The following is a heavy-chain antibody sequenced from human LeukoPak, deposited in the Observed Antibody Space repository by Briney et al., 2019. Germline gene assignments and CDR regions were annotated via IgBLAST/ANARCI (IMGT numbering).Heavy chain of an antibody. D-gene: IGHD1-26*01. J-gene: IGHJ5*02. V-gene: IGHV6-1*01. Sequence: SQTLSLTCAISGDSVSSNNDAWNWIRQSPSRGLEWLGRTYYRSKWYNDYAVSLRSRITINPDTSKNQFSLKLSSVTAADTAVYYCARQDGGATTFDPWGQGTLVTVSS. CDR1: GDSVSSNNDA. CDR2: TYYRSKWYN. CDR3: ARQDGGATTFDP.